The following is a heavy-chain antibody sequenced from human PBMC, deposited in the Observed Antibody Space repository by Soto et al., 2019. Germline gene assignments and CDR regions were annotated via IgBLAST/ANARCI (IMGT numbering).Heavy chain of an antibody. D-gene: IGHD6-19*01. J-gene: IGHJ5*02. Sequence: GESLKISCKGSGYSFTSYWISWVRQMPGKGLEWMGRIDPSDSYTNYSPSFQGHVTISADKSISTAYLQWSSLKASDTAMYYCARHGSGWSVIDWFDPWGQGTLVTVSS. CDR2: IDPSDSYT. CDR1: GYSFTSYW. V-gene: IGHV5-10-1*01. CDR3: ARHGSGWSVIDWFDP.